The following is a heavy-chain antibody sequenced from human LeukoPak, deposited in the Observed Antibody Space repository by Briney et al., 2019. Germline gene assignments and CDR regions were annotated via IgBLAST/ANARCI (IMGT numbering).Heavy chain of an antibody. V-gene: IGHV1-18*01. CDR1: GYTFSNYS. CDR3: ARDALRIATAGTFDY. CDR2: ISGYNGNT. Sequence: GASVKVSCKASGYTFSNYSLSWVRQAPGQGLEWMGWISGYNGNTNSAQRLQGRVTMTTDTSTNTAYMELRSLRSGDTAVYYCARDALRIATAGTFDYWGQGTLVTVSS. D-gene: IGHD6-13*01. J-gene: IGHJ4*02.